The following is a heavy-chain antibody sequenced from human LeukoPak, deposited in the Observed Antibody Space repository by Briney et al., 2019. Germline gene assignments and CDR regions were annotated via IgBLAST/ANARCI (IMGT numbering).Heavy chain of an antibody. V-gene: IGHV4-34*01. Sequence: SETLSLTCAVYGVSFSGYYWSWIRQPPGKGLEWIGEINHSGSTNYNPSLKSRVTISVDTSKNQFSLKLSSVTAADTAVYYCARVGGTNHYYYGMDVWGQGTTVTVSS. D-gene: IGHD1-26*01. J-gene: IGHJ6*02. CDR3: ARVGGTNHYYYGMDV. CDR1: GVSFSGYY. CDR2: INHSGST.